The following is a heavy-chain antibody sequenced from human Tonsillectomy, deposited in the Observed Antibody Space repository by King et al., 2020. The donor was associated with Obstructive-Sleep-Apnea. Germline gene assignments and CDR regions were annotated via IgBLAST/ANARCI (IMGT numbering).Heavy chain of an antibody. J-gene: IGHJ6*02. CDR2: IFLDDDK. CDR1: GLSLSTSGVG. CDR3: ALQMTTVTSRVDV. D-gene: IGHD4-17*01. V-gene: IGHV2-5*02. Sequence: TLKESGPTLVKPTQTLTLTCTFSGLSLSTSGVGVGWVRQPPGKAPGWLALIFLDDDKRYSPSLKSRVTITKDTSKNQVVLTMTNMDPVETATYYCALQMTTVTSRVDVWGQGTTVTVSS.